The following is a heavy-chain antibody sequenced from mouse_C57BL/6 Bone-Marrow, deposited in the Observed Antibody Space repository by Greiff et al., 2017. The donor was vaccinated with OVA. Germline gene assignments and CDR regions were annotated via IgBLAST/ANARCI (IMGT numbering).Heavy chain of an antibody. V-gene: IGHV5-4*01. CDR1: GFTFSSYA. D-gene: IGHD1-1*01. Sequence: EVQLVESGGGLVKPGGSLKLSCAASGFTFSSYAMSWVRQTPEKRLEWVATISDGGSYTYYPDNVKGRFTISRDNAKNNLYLQMSHLKSEETAIYYCARNFITTVAPWFAYWGQGTLVTVSA. CDR2: ISDGGSYT. CDR3: ARNFITTVAPWFAY. J-gene: IGHJ3*01.